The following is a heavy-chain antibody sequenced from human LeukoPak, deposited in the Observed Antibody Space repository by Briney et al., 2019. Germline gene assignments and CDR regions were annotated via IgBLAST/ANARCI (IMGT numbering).Heavy chain of an antibody. CDR1: GFTFSSYW. J-gene: IGHJ4*02. CDR2: IEQDGSEK. Sequence: GGSLRLSCAASGFTFSSYWMSWVRQAPGKGLEWVANIEQDGSEKYYVDSVKGRFTISRDNAKNSLYLQMNSLRAEDTALYYCAKGTGYSSSWFFDYWGQGTLVTVSS. D-gene: IGHD6-13*01. CDR3: AKGTGYSSSWFFDY. V-gene: IGHV3-7*03.